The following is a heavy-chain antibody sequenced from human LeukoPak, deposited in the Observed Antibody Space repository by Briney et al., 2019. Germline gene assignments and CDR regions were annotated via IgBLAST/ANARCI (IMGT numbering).Heavy chain of an antibody. V-gene: IGHV1-18*01. CDR2: ISAYNGNT. CDR1: GYTFTSYG. Sequence: ASVKVSCKASGYTFTSYGISWVRQAPGRGLEWMGWISAYNGNTNYAQKLQGRVTMTTDTSTSTAYMELRSLRSDDTAVYYCARGQLWLSYYYMDVWGKGTTVTISS. D-gene: IGHD3-16*01. J-gene: IGHJ6*03. CDR3: ARGQLWLSYYYMDV.